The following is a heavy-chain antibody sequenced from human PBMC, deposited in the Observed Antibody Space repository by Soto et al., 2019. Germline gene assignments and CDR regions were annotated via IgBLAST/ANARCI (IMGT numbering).Heavy chain of an antibody. D-gene: IGHD4-17*01. V-gene: IGHV4-34*01. CDR3: ARPNYGDYAYGMDV. CDR2: INHVGIT. CDR1: GGSFRGFY. Sequence: SETLSLTCTVSGGSFRGFYWTWIRQSPGKGLEWLGDINHVGITYYNPSLKSRVTISVDTSKNQFSLKLSSVTAADTAVYYCARPNYGDYAYGMDVWGQGTTVTVSS. J-gene: IGHJ6*02.